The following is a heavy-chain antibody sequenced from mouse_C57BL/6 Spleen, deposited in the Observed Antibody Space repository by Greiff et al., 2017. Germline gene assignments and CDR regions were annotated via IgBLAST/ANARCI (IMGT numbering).Heavy chain of an antibody. CDR2: IYPGSGST. CDR3: AIYYGSSYVWCAY. V-gene: IGHV1-55*01. Sequence: QVQLQQPGAELVKPGASVKMSCKASGYTFTSYWITWVKQRPGQGLEWIGDIYPGSGSTNYNEKFKSKATLTVDTSSSTAYMQLSSLTSEDSAVYYCAIYYGSSYVWCAYWGQGTLVTVSA. CDR1: GYTFTSYW. J-gene: IGHJ3*01. D-gene: IGHD1-1*01.